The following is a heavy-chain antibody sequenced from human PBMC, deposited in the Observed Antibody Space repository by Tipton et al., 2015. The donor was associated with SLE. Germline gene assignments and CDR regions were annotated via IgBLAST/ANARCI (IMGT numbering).Heavy chain of an antibody. D-gene: IGHD2-2*01. CDR3: ARSVWEGFCTPTNCHPNWFDS. J-gene: IGHJ5*01. Sequence: SLRLSCAVSGFTFSTYWMGWVRQAPGKGLEWVANIKQDGSEQRYADSVKGRFSISRDNARNSLFLQMKSLRAEDTAVYYCARSVWEGFCTPTNCHPNWFDSWGQGALVTVSS. CDR2: IKQDGSEQ. CDR1: GFTFSTYW. V-gene: IGHV3-7*01.